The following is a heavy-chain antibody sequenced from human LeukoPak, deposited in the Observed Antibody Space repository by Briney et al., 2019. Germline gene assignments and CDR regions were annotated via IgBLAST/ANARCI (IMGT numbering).Heavy chain of an antibody. D-gene: IGHD3-22*01. CDR1: GFTFSNYA. CDR2: ISGSGDST. CDR3: AKDWDYDSSGYYGY. J-gene: IGHJ4*02. Sequence: GGSLRLSCAASGFTFSNYAMSWVRQAPGKGLEWVSTISGSGDSTYYADSVKGRFTISRDNSKNTLYLQMNSLRAEDTAVYYCAKDWDYDSSGYYGYWGQGTLVTVSS. V-gene: IGHV3-23*01.